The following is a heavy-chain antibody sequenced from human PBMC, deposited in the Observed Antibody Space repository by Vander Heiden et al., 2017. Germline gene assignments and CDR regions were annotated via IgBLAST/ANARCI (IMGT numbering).Heavy chain of an antibody. D-gene: IGHD3-22*01. Sequence: SSARLHWVRQAPGKGLEWVAVIWYDGSNKYYADSVKGRFTISRDNSKNTLYLQMNSLRAEDTAVYYCASEGNYYDSSGYDKGYFDYWGQGTLVTVSS. CDR3: ASEGNYYDSSGYDKGYFDY. J-gene: IGHJ4*02. V-gene: IGHV3-33*01. CDR1: SSAR. CDR2: IWYDGSNK.